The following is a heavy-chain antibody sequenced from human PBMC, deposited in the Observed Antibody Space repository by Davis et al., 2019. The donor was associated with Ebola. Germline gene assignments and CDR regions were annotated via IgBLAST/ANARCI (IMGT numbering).Heavy chain of an antibody. CDR1: GYSISSGYY. V-gene: IGHV4-38-2*02. D-gene: IGHD3-22*01. Sequence: MPSETLSLTCTVSGYSISSGYYWGWIRQPPGKGLEWIGSIYHSGSTYYNPSLKSRVTISVDTSKNQFSLKLSSVTAADTAVYYCVIDMIEEGLSSPHPDFQHWGQGTLVTVSS. CDR2: IYHSGST. CDR3: VIDMIEEGLSSPHPDFQH. J-gene: IGHJ1*01.